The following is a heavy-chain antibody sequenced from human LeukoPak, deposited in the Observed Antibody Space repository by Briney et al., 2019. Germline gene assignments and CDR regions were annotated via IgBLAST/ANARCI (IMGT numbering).Heavy chain of an antibody. V-gene: IGHV3-30*18. Sequence: PRGSLRLSCAASGFTFSSYGMHSVRQGPGKGLERVAVISYDGSNKYYADSVKGRFTLSRDNSKNTLYLQMNSLRAEDTAVYYCAKELPVVVAATPYYYGMDVWGQGTTVTVSS. CDR3: AKELPVVVAATPYYYGMDV. D-gene: IGHD2-15*01. CDR2: ISYDGSNK. CDR1: GFTFSSYG. J-gene: IGHJ6*02.